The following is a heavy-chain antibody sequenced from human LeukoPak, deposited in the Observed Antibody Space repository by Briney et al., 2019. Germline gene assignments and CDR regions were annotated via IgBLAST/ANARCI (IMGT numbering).Heavy chain of an antibody. CDR3: ARANYYGSGKKDLDY. Sequence: ASVKVSCKASGYTFTTYDINWVRQATGQGLEWMGGMNPNSGNTGYARKFQGRVTMTRNTSMSTAYMELNSLRSEDTAVYYCARANYYGSGKKDLDYWGQGTLVTVSS. V-gene: IGHV1-8*01. J-gene: IGHJ4*02. CDR2: MNPNSGNT. D-gene: IGHD3-10*01. CDR1: GYTFTTYD.